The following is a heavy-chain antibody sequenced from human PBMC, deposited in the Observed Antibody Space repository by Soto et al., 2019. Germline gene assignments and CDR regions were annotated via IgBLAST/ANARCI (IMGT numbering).Heavy chain of an antibody. J-gene: IGHJ4*02. V-gene: IGHV1-18*04. CDR3: ARSDYYEDTGTFAY. D-gene: IGHD4-17*01. CDR2: ISGKNGNT. Sequence: QVHLVQSGGELKKPGASVKVSCKASGYSFSDFGITWVRQAPGQGLEWMGWISGKNGNTNYAQKGQGRVTLTADTSTSTAYMAMRALTSADTATYHGARSDYYEDTGTFAYWGQGTPVTGSS. CDR1: GYSFSDFG.